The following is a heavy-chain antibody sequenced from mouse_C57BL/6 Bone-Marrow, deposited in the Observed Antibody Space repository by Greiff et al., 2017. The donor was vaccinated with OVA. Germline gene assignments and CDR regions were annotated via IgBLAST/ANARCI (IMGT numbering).Heavy chain of an antibody. Sequence: EVKLVESGGGLVQPGGSMKLSCVASGFTFSNYWMNWVRQSPEKGLEWVAQIRLKSDNYATHYAESVKGRFTISRDDSKSSVYLQMNNLRAEDTGIYYCTGEDYGSSAYWGQGTLVTVSA. D-gene: IGHD1-1*01. CDR1: GFTFSNYW. CDR3: TGEDYGSSAY. V-gene: IGHV6-3*01. J-gene: IGHJ3*01. CDR2: IRLKSDNYAT.